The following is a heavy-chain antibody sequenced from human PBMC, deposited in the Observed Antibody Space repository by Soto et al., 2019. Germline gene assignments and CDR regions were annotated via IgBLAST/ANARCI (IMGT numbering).Heavy chain of an antibody. Sequence: PGGSLRLSCAASGFTFSSYSMNWVRQAPGKGLEWVSSISSSSSYIYYADSVKGRFTISRDNAKNSLYLQMNSLRAEDTAVYYCARECSSSSRFAFCYFDYWGQGTLVTVSS. V-gene: IGHV3-21*01. CDR1: GFTFSSYS. J-gene: IGHJ4*02. CDR2: ISSSSSYI. CDR3: ARECSSSSRFAFCYFDY. D-gene: IGHD6-6*01.